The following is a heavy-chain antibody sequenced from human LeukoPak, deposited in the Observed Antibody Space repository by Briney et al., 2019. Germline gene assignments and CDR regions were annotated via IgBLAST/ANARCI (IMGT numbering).Heavy chain of an antibody. CDR2: INPSGGST. Sequence: ASVKVSCKASGYTFTSYYMHWVRQAPGQGLEWMGIINPSGGSTSYAQKFQGRVTMTRDMSTSTVYMELSSLRAEDTAVYYCARVSYYDFWSGYHKPNDFDYWGQGTLVTVSS. D-gene: IGHD3-3*01. CDR1: GYTFTSYY. V-gene: IGHV1-46*01. CDR3: ARVSYYDFWSGYHKPNDFDY. J-gene: IGHJ4*02.